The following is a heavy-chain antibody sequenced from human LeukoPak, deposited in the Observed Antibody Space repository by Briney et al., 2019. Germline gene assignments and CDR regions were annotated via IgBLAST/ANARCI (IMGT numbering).Heavy chain of an antibody. D-gene: IGHD3-10*01. J-gene: IGHJ3*02. V-gene: IGHV3-21*01. CDR2: ISSSSNYI. Sequence: GGSLRLSCPASGFTFSTYSMNWVRQAPGKGLEWVSSISSSSNYIYYADSLKGRFTISRDNAKNSLYLQMNSLRAEDTAMYFCAREGMGRRAFDIWGQETMVTVSS. CDR3: AREGMGRRAFDI. CDR1: GFTFSTYS.